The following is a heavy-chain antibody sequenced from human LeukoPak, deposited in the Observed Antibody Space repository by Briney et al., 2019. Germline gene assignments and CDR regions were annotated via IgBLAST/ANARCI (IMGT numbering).Heavy chain of an antibody. D-gene: IGHD4-17*01. J-gene: IGHJ4*02. CDR3: ARTPYGDPRPFDY. Sequence: ASVKVSCKASGYTFTSYYLHWVRQAPGQGLVWMGIINPSGGSTSYAQKFQGRVTMTRDTSTSTSYMELSSLRSEDTAVYYCARTPYGDPRPFDYWGQGTLVTVSS. V-gene: IGHV1-46*01. CDR2: INPSGGST. CDR1: GYTFTSYY.